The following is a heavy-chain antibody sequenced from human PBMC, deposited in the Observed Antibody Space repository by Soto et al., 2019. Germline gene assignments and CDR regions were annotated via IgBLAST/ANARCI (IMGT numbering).Heavy chain of an antibody. CDR3: VGSESFLLDY. Sequence: GSLRLSCAVSGFTFSRYGMHWVRQAPGKGLEWVTVIWFDGSQSHYADSVKGRFTISRDDSKNTLYLQMDPLRAEDTAIYYCVGSESFLLDYWGQGSLDTGSS. CDR1: GFTFSRYG. CDR2: IWFDGSQS. D-gene: IGHD3-10*01. J-gene: IGHJ4*02. V-gene: IGHV3-33*01.